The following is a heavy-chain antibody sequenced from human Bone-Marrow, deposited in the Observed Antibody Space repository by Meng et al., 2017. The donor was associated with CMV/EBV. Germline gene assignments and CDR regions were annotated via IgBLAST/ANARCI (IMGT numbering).Heavy chain of an antibody. D-gene: IGHD2-2*01. Sequence: ESLKISCTVSGGSVNSHKYYWSWIRQPPGKGLEWIGEINHSGSTNYNPSLKSRVTISVDTSKNQFSLKLSSVTAADTAVYYCARSPRIVVVPAAIFWFDPWGQGTLVTVSS. CDR2: INHSGST. J-gene: IGHJ5*02. CDR3: ARSPRIVVVPAAIFWFDP. V-gene: IGHV4-34*01. CDR1: GGSVNSHKYY.